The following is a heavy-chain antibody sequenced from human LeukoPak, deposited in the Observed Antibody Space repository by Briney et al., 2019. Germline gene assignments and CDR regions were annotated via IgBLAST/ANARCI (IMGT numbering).Heavy chain of an antibody. J-gene: IGHJ5*02. CDR3: ARGSGSYFAVPNWFDP. D-gene: IGHD3-10*01. CDR1: GDSVSINSAA. V-gene: IGHV6-1*01. CDR2: TYYRSKWYN. Sequence: SQTLSLTCAISGDSVSINSAAWNWIRQSPSRGLEWLGSTYYRSKWYNNYALSVKSRITINPDTSKNQFSLQLNSVTPEDTAVYYCARGSGSYFAVPNWFDPWGQGTPVTVSS.